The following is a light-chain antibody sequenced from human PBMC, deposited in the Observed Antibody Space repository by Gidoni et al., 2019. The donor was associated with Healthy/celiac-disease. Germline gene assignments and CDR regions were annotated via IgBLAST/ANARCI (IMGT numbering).Light chain of an antibody. CDR3: QQSYNTPLT. Sequence: DIQMTQSPSSLSASVGDRVTITCRASQSISSYLNWYQQKPGKAPKLLIYAASSLQSGVPSRFSGSGSGTDFTLTISSLQPEDFATYYCQQSYNTPLTFXGXTKVEIK. V-gene: IGKV1-39*01. CDR2: AAS. J-gene: IGKJ4*01. CDR1: QSISSY.